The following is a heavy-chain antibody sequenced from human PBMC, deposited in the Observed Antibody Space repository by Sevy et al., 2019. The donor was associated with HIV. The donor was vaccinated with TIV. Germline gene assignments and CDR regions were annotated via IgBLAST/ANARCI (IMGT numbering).Heavy chain of an antibody. J-gene: IGHJ4*02. V-gene: IGHV4-59*12. D-gene: IGHD2-8*02. Sequence: SETLSLTCTVSGDSITTYYWGWIRQPPGKGLEWIGYIHYTGRTNCNPSLKSRITISGDTSKNEFSLRLTSVTAADTAVYYCARYHCPCGICQGFDYWGQGILVTVSS. CDR3: ARYHCPCGICQGFDY. CDR1: GDSITTYY. CDR2: IHYTGRT.